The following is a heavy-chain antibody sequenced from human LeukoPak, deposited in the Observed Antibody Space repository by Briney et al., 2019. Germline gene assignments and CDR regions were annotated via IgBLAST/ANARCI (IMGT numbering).Heavy chain of an antibody. CDR3: ARSWAGMYYPFYYFDY. Sequence: PSETLSLTCAVYGGSFSGYYWTWIRQPPGKGLEWIGEINHRGTTHYNPSLMSRVNISADTSRNQFSLNLDSVTAADTAVYYCARSWAGMYYPFYYFDYWGQGALVTVSP. CDR2: INHRGTT. D-gene: IGHD1-26*01. CDR1: GGSFSGYY. V-gene: IGHV4-34*01. J-gene: IGHJ4*02.